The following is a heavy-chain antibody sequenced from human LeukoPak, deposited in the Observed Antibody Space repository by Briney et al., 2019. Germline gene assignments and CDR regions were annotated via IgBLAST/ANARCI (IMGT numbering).Heavy chain of an antibody. Sequence: GESLKISCKGSGYSFTTYWIGWVRQMPGKSLEWMGIIYPGDSDTRYSPSFQGQVTISADKSISTAYLQWSSLKASDTAIYYCARTYCSGGSCYSNYYYYGMDVWGQGTTVTVSS. CDR1: GYSFTTYW. V-gene: IGHV5-51*01. D-gene: IGHD2-15*01. CDR3: ARTYCSGGSCYSNYYYYGMDV. J-gene: IGHJ6*02. CDR2: IYPGDSDT.